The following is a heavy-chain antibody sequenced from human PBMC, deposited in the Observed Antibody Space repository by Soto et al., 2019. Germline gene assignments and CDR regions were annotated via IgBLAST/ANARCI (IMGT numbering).Heavy chain of an antibody. D-gene: IGHD3-3*01. CDR2: IYYSGSA. CDR3: ARVAGAFGDYFDY. Sequence: SETLSLTCTVSGGSISSTLYYWSWIRQRPGKGLEWIGYIYYSGSAYYSPSLKSRLTMSVDTSKNQFSLNLSSVTAADTAVYYCARVAGAFGDYFDYWGQGTLVTVS. J-gene: IGHJ4*02. CDR1: GGSISSTLYY. V-gene: IGHV4-31*03.